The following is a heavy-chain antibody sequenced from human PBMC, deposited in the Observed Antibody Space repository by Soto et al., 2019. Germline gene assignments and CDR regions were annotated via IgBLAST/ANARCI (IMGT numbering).Heavy chain of an antibody. CDR1: GGSISSGGYY. CDR3: ARGVPPIYDFWSAPHLDV. Sequence: QVQLQESGPGLVKPSQTLSLTCTVSGGSISSGGYYWSWIRQHPGKGLEWIGYIYYSGSTYYNPSLKSRVTISVDTSKNQFSLKLSSVTTEDTAVYYCARGVPPIYDFWSAPHLDVWGQGTTVTVSS. CDR2: IYYSGST. V-gene: IGHV4-31*03. D-gene: IGHD3-3*01. J-gene: IGHJ6*02.